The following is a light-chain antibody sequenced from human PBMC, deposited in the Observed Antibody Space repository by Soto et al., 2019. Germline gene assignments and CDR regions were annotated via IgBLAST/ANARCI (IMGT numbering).Light chain of an antibody. V-gene: IGKV1-17*03. Sequence: DIQMTPSPSAVSASVGDRVTITCRASQDIRNYLAWFQQKPGKVPERLIYTASNLQSGVPSRFSGSGSGTEFTLTITSLQPEDFATYYCLQHKSYPWMFGQGTKVEIK. J-gene: IGKJ1*01. CDR2: TAS. CDR3: LQHKSYPWM. CDR1: QDIRNY.